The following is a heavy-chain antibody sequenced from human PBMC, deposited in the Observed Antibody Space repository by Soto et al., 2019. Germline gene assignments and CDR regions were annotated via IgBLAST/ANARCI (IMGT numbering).Heavy chain of an antibody. V-gene: IGHV5-51*01. Sequence: GESLKISCKDSGYSFTSSCIGWVRQMPGKGLEWMGIIYPADSDTRYSPSFRGQVTISADKSITTAFLQWSSLKASDTAMYYCIRGGNYGSSFDQWGQGTLVTVSS. D-gene: IGHD3-10*01. CDR1: GYSFTSSC. CDR2: IYPADSDT. J-gene: IGHJ4*02. CDR3: IRGGNYGSSFDQ.